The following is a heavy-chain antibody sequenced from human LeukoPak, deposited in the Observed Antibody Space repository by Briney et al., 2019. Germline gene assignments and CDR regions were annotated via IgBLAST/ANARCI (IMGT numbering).Heavy chain of an antibody. V-gene: IGHV3-23*01. Sequence: QPGGSLRLSCAASGFTFTTYAMSWVRQAPGRGLEWVLGISNSGGSTYYADSVKGRFTLSRDNSKNTLYLQMNSLRAEDTAVYSCAKGLYWFDPWGQGTLVTVSS. CDR3: AKGLYWFDP. J-gene: IGHJ5*02. CDR1: GFTFTTYA. CDR2: ISNSGGST. D-gene: IGHD6-19*01.